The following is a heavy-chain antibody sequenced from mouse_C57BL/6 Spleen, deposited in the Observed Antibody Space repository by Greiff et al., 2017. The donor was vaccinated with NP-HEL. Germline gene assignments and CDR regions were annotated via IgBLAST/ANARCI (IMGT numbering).Heavy chain of an antibody. J-gene: IGHJ1*03. CDR1: GYTFTDYN. CDR2: INPNNGGT. V-gene: IGHV1-18*01. Sequence: VQLQQSGPELVKPGASVKIPCKASGYTFTDYNMDWVKQSHGKSLEWIGDINPNNGGTIYNQKFKGKATLTVDKSSSTAYMELRSLTSEDTAVYYCARRAYYYGRGWYFDVWGTGTTVTVSS. D-gene: IGHD1-1*01. CDR3: ARRAYYYGRGWYFDV.